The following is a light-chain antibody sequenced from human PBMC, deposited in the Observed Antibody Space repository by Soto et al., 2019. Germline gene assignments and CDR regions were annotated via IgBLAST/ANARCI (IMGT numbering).Light chain of an antibody. CDR2: EAS. CDR1: QSIIRW. CDR3: QQFNSYPIT. V-gene: IGKV1-5*01. Sequence: DIQMTQSPATLSASVGDRVTITCRAGQSIIRWLTWYPQKPVKAPKLLIYEASRFQSVVPSRFSGSGPGTEFTLTISGLQPDDFATYYCQQFNSYPITFGQGTRLEIK. J-gene: IGKJ5*01.